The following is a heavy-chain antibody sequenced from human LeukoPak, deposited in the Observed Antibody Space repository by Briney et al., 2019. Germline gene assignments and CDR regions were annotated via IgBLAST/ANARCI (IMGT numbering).Heavy chain of an antibody. V-gene: IGHV3-15*01. D-gene: IGHD3-16*01. Sequence: PAGSLRLSCAASGVTLSDAWMNWVRQAPGKGLEWVGRIKTKAEGGPTDYAAPVKGRFTVSRDGSKNILFLQMDSLKAEDTAVYYCATDTVTTSDYGLDYWGQGAQVTVSS. CDR1: GVTLSDAW. J-gene: IGHJ4*02. CDR2: IKTKAEGGPT. CDR3: ATDTVTTSDYGLDY.